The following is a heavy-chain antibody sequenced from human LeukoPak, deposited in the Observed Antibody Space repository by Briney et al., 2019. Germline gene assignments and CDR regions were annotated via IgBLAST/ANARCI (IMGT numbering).Heavy chain of an antibody. CDR2: IYSSRTT. CDR1: GGSMSGYY. V-gene: IGHV4-4*07. J-gene: IGHJ4*02. D-gene: IGHD3-16*01. CDR3: ARKRKGAYDFDC. Sequence: EPSETLSLTCTVSGGSMSGYYWSWIRQPAGEGLEWIGRIYSSRTTNYTPSLNSRVIISVDTSNNQFSLNLSSVTAADTAVYYCARKRKGAYDFDCWGQGTLVTVSS.